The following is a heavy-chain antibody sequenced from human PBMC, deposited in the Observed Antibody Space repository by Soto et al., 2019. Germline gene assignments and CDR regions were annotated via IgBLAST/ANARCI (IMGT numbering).Heavy chain of an antibody. J-gene: IGHJ5*02. CDR1: GGSISSGGYY. Sequence: TLSLTCTVSGGSISSGGYYWSWIRQHPGKGLEWIGYIYYSGCTYYNPSLKSRVTISVDTSKNQFSLTLSSVTAADTAVYYCPSSPWGDAYFDCSGSAPYYNGMVSWGQGPLITVS. CDR2: IYYSGCT. CDR3: PSSPWGDAYFDCSGSAPYYNGMVS. V-gene: IGHV4-31*03. D-gene: IGHD3-22*01.